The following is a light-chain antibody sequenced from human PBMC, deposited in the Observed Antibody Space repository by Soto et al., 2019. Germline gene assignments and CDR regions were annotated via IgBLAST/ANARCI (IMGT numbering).Light chain of an antibody. CDR1: QSVSNNY. Sequence: EIVLTQSPGTLSLSPGERATLSCRASQSVSNNYLAWYQQKPGQAPRLLIFGSADTATGIPDTFSGSGSGTDFTLTISRLEPEDFVVYYCQQYGSSPPYTFGQGTKLEIK. V-gene: IGKV3-20*01. J-gene: IGKJ2*01. CDR2: GSA. CDR3: QQYGSSPPYT.